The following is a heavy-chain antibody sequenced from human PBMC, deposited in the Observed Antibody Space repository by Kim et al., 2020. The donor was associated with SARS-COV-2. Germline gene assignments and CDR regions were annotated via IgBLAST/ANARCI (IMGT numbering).Heavy chain of an antibody. CDR1: GASFSGYY. CDR2: INRSGDT. CDR3: ARGQKRLAIATRSNFEY. J-gene: IGHJ4*02. Sequence: SETLSLTCAVSGASFSGYYWTWIRQSPGKGLEWIGEINRSGDTNYNPSLKSRVTISIDTSRNQFSLKVTSVTAADTAVYWCARGQKRLAIATRSNFEYWGQGTLVAVSS. V-gene: IGHV4-34*01.